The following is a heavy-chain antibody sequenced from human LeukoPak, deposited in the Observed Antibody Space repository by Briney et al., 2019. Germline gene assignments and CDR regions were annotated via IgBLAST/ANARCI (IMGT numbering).Heavy chain of an antibody. CDR2: IKQGGSEK. V-gene: IGHV3-7*01. Sequence: PGGSLRLSCAVSGFTFSNYWMSWVRQAPGKGLEWVSNIKQGGSEKYYVDSVKGRFTISRDNAKNSLYLQMNSLRAEDTAVYYCARVAKYCISTSWYLGYHYYYYMDVWGKGTTVTISS. D-gene: IGHD2-2*01. J-gene: IGHJ6*03. CDR1: GFTFSNYW. CDR3: ARVAKYCISTSWYLGYHYYYYMDV.